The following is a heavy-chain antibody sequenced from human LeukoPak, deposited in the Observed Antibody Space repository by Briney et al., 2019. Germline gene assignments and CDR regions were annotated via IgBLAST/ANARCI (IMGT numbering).Heavy chain of an antibody. J-gene: IGHJ4*02. D-gene: IGHD3-22*01. Sequence: SGGSLRLPCAASGFTFSSYWMSWVRQAPGKGLEWVANIKQDGSEKYYVDSVKGRFTISRDNAKNSLYLQMNSLRAGDTAVYYCARGPPYYYDSSGPTDYWGQGTLVTVSS. CDR1: GFTFSSYW. V-gene: IGHV3-7*01. CDR3: ARGPPYYYDSSGPTDY. CDR2: IKQDGSEK.